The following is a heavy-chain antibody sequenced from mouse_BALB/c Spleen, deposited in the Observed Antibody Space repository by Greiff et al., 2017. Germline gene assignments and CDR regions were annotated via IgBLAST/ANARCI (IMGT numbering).Heavy chain of an antibody. Sequence: QVTLKESGPGLVAPSQSLSITCTVSGFSLTSYGVHWVRQPPGKGLEWLGVIWAGGSTNYNSALMSRLSISKDNSKSQVFLKMNSLQTDDTAMYYCARERQFITTATLAMDYWGQGTSVTVSS. CDR1: GFSLTSYG. D-gene: IGHD1-2*01. J-gene: IGHJ4*01. CDR2: IWAGGST. CDR3: ARERQFITTATLAMDY. V-gene: IGHV2-9*02.